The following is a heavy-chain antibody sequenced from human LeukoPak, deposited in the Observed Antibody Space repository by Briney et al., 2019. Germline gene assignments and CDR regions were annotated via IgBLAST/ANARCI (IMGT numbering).Heavy chain of an antibody. J-gene: IGHJ4*02. Sequence: ASVKVSCKASGYTFTGYYMHWVRQAPGQGLEWMGWINPNSGGTNYAQKFQGRVTMTRDTSISTAYMELSRLRSDDTAVYYCARDWRSGSYPSGFDYWGQGTLVTVYS. CDR1: GYTFTGYY. D-gene: IGHD1-26*01. CDR3: ARDWRSGSYPSGFDY. CDR2: INPNSGGT. V-gene: IGHV1-2*02.